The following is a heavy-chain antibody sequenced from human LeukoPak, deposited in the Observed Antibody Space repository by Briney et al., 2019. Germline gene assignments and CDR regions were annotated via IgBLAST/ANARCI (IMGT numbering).Heavy chain of an antibody. CDR1: GHSFTSYW. Sequence: GESLKISCKGSGHSFTSYWIGWVRQMPGKSLEWMGIIYPGDSDTRYSPSSEGQVTISADKSIRTAYLQWSSLKASDTAMYYCAGDRWDCYNFDAFDIWGQGTMVTVSS. D-gene: IGHD2-21*01. CDR2: IYPGDSDT. J-gene: IGHJ3*02. V-gene: IGHV5-51*01. CDR3: AGDRWDCYNFDAFDI.